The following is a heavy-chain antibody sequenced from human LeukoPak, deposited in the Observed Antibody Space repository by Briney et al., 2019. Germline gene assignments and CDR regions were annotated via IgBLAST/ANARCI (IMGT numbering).Heavy chain of an antibody. V-gene: IGHV3-7*05. Sequence: PGGSLRLSCAASRFTFSNYEMNWVRQAPGKGLEWVANIKQDGSEKKYVDSVKGRFTISRDNAKNSLYVQMNSLRAEDTAVYYCARDNWGTPNEVDGFDLWGQGTMVTVSS. CDR3: ARDNWGTPNEVDGFDL. CDR2: IKQDGSEK. D-gene: IGHD7-27*01. J-gene: IGHJ3*01. CDR1: RFTFSNYE.